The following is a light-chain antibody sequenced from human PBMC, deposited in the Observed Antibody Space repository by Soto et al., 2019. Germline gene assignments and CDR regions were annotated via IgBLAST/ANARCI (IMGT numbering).Light chain of an antibody. CDR2: DAS. V-gene: IGKV1-13*02. Sequence: AIQLTQSPSSLSASVGDRVSITCRASQGISSALAWYQHKPGKPPKLLIYDASSFQSGVPSRFSGSESGTDCTLTIRSLQPDDFAIYYCQQLNTFPFTFGQGTRLEIK. J-gene: IGKJ5*01. CDR1: QGISSA. CDR3: QQLNTFPFT.